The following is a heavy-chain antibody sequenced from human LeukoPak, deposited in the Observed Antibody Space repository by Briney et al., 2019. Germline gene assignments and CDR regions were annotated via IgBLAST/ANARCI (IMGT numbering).Heavy chain of an antibody. Sequence: PGGSLRLSCAASGFTFSNAWMSWVRQAPGKGLEWVGRIKSKTDGGTTDYAAPVKGRFTISRDDSKNTLYLQMNSLKTEDTAVYYCTTDITRITMIVVVIQPVDYWGQGTLVTVSS. D-gene: IGHD3-22*01. CDR3: TTDITRITMIVVVIQPVDY. CDR1: GFTFSNAW. J-gene: IGHJ4*02. V-gene: IGHV3-15*01. CDR2: IKSKTDGGTT.